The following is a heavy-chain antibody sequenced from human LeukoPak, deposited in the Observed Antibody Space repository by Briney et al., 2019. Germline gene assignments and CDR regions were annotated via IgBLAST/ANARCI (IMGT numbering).Heavy chain of an antibody. CDR3: ARGDPHADL. CDR1: GFDLSTYE. J-gene: IGHJ5*02. Sequence: GGSLRLSCAASGFDLSTYEMNWVRQAPGKGLEWIADITISGHTKNYADSVKGRFSISRDTARTSLYLQMHSLRVEDTGVYYCARGDPHADLWGQGTLVTVSS. V-gene: IGHV3-48*03. D-gene: IGHD5-24*01. CDR2: ITISGHTK.